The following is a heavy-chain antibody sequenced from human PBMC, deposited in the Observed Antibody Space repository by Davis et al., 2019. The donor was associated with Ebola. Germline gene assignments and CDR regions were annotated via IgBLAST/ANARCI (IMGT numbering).Heavy chain of an antibody. V-gene: IGHV1-2*04. J-gene: IGHJ6*02. CDR3: ARGYCSSTSCYRGAYYYGMDV. D-gene: IGHD2-2*01. CDR2: INPNSGGT. CDR1: GYTFTGYY. Sequence: ASVKVSCKASGYTFTGYYMHWVRQAPGQGLEWMGWINPNSGGTNYAQKFQGWVTMTRDTSISTAYMELSRLRSDDTAVYYCARGYCSSTSCYRGAYYYGMDVWGQGTTVTVSS.